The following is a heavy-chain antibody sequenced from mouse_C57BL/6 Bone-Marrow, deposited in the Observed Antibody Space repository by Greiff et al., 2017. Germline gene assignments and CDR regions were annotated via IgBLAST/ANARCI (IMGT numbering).Heavy chain of an antibody. CDR3: ASLYYAGFAY. CDR2: IWTGGGT. D-gene: IGHD2-1*01. Sequence: VQRVESGPGLVAPSQSLSITCTVSGFSLTSYAISWVRQPPGKGLEWLGVIWTGGGTNYNSALKSRLSISKDNSKSQVFLRMNSLQTDDTARYYCASLYYAGFAYWGQGTLVTVSA. CDR1: GFSLTSYA. V-gene: IGHV2-9-1*01. J-gene: IGHJ3*01.